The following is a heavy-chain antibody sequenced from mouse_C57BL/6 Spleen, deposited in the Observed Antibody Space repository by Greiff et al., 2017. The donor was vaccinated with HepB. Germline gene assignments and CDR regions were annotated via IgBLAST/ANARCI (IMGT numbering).Heavy chain of an antibody. CDR3: ARGGSSYFDY. D-gene: IGHD1-1*01. J-gene: IGHJ2*01. CDR2: IYPGGGYT. CDR1: GYTFTNYW. V-gene: IGHV1-63*01. Sequence: VQLQESGAELVRPGTSVKMSCKASGYTFTNYWIGWAKQRPGHGLEWIGDIYPGGGYTNYNEKFKGKATLTADKSSSTAYMQFSSLTSEDSAIYYCARGGSSYFDYWGQGTTLTVSS.